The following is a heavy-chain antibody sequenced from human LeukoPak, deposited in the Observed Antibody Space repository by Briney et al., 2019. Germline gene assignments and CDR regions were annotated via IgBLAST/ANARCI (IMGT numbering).Heavy chain of an antibody. CDR3: AKGNYDFWSGYDTNWFDP. J-gene: IGHJ5*02. V-gene: IGHV3-23*01. CDR1: GFTFSSYA. Sequence: GSLSLSCAASGFTFSSYAMSWVRQAPGKGLEWVSAISGSGGSTYYADSVKGRFTISRDNSKNTLYLQMNSLRAEDTAVYYCAKGNYDFWSGYDTNWFDPWGQGTLVTVSS. CDR2: ISGSGGST. D-gene: IGHD3-3*01.